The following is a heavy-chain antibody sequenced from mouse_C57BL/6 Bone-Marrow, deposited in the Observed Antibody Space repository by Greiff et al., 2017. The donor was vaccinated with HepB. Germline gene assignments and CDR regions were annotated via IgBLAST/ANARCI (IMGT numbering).Heavy chain of an antibody. D-gene: IGHD2-3*01. J-gene: IGHJ2*01. Sequence: VKLMESGPGLVAPSQSLSITCTVSGFSFTSYAISWVRQPPGKGLEWLGVIWTGGGTNYNSALKSRLSISKDNSKSQVFLKMNSLQTDDTARYYCARTVYDGYYVRFDYWGQGTTLTVSS. V-gene: IGHV2-9-1*01. CDR2: IWTGGGT. CDR3: ARTVYDGYYVRFDY. CDR1: GFSFTSYA.